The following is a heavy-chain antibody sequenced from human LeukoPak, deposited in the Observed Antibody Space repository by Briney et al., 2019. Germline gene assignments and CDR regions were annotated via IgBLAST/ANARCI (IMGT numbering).Heavy chain of an antibody. CDR1: GFTFSSYS. D-gene: IGHD3-10*01. CDR3: AREWDRSGSYFMGYYYYYYGMDV. CDR2: ISSSSSYI. V-gene: IGHV3-21*01. J-gene: IGHJ6*02. Sequence: GGSLRLSCAASGFTFSSYSMNWVRQAPGKGLEWVSSISSSSSYIYYADSVKGRFTISRDNAKNSLYLQMNSLRAEDTAVYYCAREWDRSGSYFMGYYYYYYGMDVWGQGTTVTVSS.